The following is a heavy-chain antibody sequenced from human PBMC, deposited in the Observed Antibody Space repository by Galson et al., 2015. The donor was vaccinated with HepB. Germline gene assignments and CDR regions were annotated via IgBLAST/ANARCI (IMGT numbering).Heavy chain of an antibody. D-gene: IGHD3-10*01. Sequence: ETLSLTCTVSGGSISSYYWSWIRQPPGKGLEWIGYIYYSGSTNYNPSLKSRVTISVDTSKNQFSLKLSSVTAADTAVYYCARHGGSGSYYVNWGQGTLVTVSS. J-gene: IGHJ4*02. V-gene: IGHV4-59*08. CDR3: ARHGGSGSYYVN. CDR1: GGSISSYY. CDR2: IYYSGST.